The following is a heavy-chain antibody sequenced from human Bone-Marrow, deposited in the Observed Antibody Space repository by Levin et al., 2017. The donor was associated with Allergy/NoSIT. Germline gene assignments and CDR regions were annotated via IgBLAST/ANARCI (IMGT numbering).Heavy chain of an antibody. J-gene: IGHJ5*02. CDR2: IRTGTSHI. D-gene: IGHD6-6*01. CDR3: ARDPEFSSSSGWFDP. V-gene: IGHV3-21*01. Sequence: GGSLRLSCAGSGFTFSSFTLNWVRQAPGKGLEWVASIRTGTSHIYYADSVKGRFTISRDNAKNSLYLQMNSLRVEDTAVYYCARDPEFSSSSGWFDPWGQGTVVTVSS. CDR1: GFTFSSFT.